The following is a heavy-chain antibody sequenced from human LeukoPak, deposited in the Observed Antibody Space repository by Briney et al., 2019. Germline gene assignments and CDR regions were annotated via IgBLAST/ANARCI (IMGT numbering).Heavy chain of an antibody. J-gene: IGHJ4*02. CDR1: SDSFSYYY. Sequence: PSETLSLTCTVSSDSFSYYYWNWIRQPAGKGLEWVGHIHSSGSTSYNPSPQSRITMSIEASTNHFSLMLRSVTVVDQATVFCAGAETVSHFDFWGQGALVTVSS. D-gene: IGHD1-26*01. CDR3: AGAETVSHFDF. CDR2: IHSSGST. V-gene: IGHV4-4*07.